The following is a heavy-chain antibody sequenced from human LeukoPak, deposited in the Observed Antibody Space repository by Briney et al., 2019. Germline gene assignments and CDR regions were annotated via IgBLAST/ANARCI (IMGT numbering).Heavy chain of an antibody. V-gene: IGHV3-30*18. CDR1: GFTFSSYG. CDR2: ISYDGSNE. D-gene: IGHD3-3*01. Sequence: GGSLRLSCAASGFTFSSYGMHWVRQAPGKGLEWVAVISYDGSNEYYADSVKGRFTISRDNSKNTLYLQMNSLRAEDTAVYYCAKDLGYYDFWSGYYGENYYGMDVWGQGTTVTVSS. CDR3: AKDLGYYDFWSGYYGENYYGMDV. J-gene: IGHJ6*02.